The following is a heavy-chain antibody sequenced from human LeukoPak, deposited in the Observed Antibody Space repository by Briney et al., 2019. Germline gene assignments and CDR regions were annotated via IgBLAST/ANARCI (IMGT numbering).Heavy chain of an antibody. J-gene: IGHJ4*02. CDR3: VKWGDYDILTGYYVPDF. CDR2: ITGSGDTT. CDR1: GFIFRNYA. D-gene: IGHD3-9*01. Sequence: PGASLRLSCAASGFIFRNYAMRWVRQAPGKGLEWVSAITGSGDTTYYADSVKGRFTISRDNSKNALYVEMNTLRAEDTAVYYCVKWGDYDILTGYYVPDFWGQGTLVTVSS. V-gene: IGHV3-23*01.